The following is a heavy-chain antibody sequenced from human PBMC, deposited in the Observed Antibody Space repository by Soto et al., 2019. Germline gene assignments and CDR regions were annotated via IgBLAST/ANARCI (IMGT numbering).Heavy chain of an antibody. J-gene: IGHJ6*02. CDR3: ASWVNYYYGMDV. CDR2: MNPNSGNT. Sequence: ASAKVCCKDSGYTYNSYDMKWVRQATGQGLEWMGWMNPNSGNTGYAQKFQGRVTMTRNTSISTAYMELSSLRSEDTAVYYCASWVNYYYGMDVWGQGTTVTVSS. V-gene: IGHV1-8*01. D-gene: IGHD3-16*01. CDR1: GYTYNSYD.